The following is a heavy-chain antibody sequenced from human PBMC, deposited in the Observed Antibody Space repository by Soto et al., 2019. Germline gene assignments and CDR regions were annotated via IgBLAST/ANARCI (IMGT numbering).Heavy chain of an antibody. Sequence: PGGSLRLSCAASGFTFNTYEMMWVRQAPGKGLEWVSYISYISNGASTTFYADSVRGRFTISRDDAKSSLYLQLHSLRAEDTAVYSCATSLSGYYYNYWGQGTQVTVSS. CDR2: ISYISNGASTT. CDR1: GFTFNTYE. J-gene: IGHJ4*02. D-gene: IGHD3-22*01. CDR3: ATSLSGYYYNY. V-gene: IGHV3-48*03.